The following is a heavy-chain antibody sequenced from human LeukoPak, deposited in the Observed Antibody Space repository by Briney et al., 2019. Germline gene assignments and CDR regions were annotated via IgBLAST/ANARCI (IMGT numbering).Heavy chain of an antibody. V-gene: IGHV4-59*08. J-gene: IGHJ4*02. Sequence: SETLSLTCTVSGGSISSYYWSWIRQPPGKGLEWIGYIYYSGSTNYNPSLKSRVTISVDTSKNQFSLKLSSVTAADTAVYYCARHFLWFGELVAFDYWGQGTLVTVSS. CDR2: IYYSGST. CDR3: ARHFLWFGELVAFDY. CDR1: GGSISSYY. D-gene: IGHD3-10*01.